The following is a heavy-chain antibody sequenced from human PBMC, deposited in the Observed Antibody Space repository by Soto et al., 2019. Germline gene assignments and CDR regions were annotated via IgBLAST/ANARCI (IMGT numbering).Heavy chain of an antibody. CDR1: GFTFSSCA. CDR3: AKDRYSSSWYPGYYGMDV. Sequence: PGGSLRLSCAASGFTFSSCAMSWVRQAPGKGLEWVSGISASGGSTYYADSVKGRFTISRDNSKNTLYLQVNSLRADDTAVYYCAKDRYSSSWYPGYYGMDVWGQGTTVTVSS. J-gene: IGHJ6*02. D-gene: IGHD6-13*01. CDR2: ISASGGST. V-gene: IGHV3-23*01.